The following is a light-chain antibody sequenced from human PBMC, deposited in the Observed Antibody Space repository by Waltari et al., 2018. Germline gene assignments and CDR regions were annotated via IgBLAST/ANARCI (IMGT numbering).Light chain of an antibody. CDR3: SSYTSSSTLV. J-gene: IGLJ2*01. V-gene: IGLV2-14*01. CDR1: SSDVGGYNY. CDR2: EVS. Sequence: QSALTQPASVSGSPGQSITISCTGPSSDVGGYNYVSWYQQHPGKAPNLMIYEVSNRPSGVSNRFSGSKSGNTASLTISGLQAEDEADYYCSSYTSSSTLVFGGGTKLTVL.